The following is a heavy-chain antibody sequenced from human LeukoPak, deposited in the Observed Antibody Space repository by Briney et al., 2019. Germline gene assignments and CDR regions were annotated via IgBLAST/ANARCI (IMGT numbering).Heavy chain of an antibody. Sequence: PGGSLRLSCAASGFTVSSNYMSWVRQAPGKGLEWVANIKQDESEKYYVDSVKGRATISRDNAKNSLYLQMNSLRAEDTAVYYCARPAYCGGNCYYFPDYWGQGTLVTVSS. CDR3: ARPAYCGGNCYYFPDY. D-gene: IGHD2-21*02. J-gene: IGHJ4*02. V-gene: IGHV3-7*01. CDR1: GFTVSSNY. CDR2: IKQDESEK.